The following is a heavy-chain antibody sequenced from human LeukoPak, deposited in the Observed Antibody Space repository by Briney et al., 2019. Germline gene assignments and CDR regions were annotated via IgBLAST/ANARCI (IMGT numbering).Heavy chain of an antibody. CDR3: AKPPAEGDY. Sequence: GGSLRLSCAASGFPFSSYWMSWVRQAQGKGLEWVSAISGSGGSTYYADSVKGRFTISRDNSKNTLYLQMNSLRAEDTAVYYCAKPPAEGDYWGQGTLVTVSS. CDR2: ISGSGGST. CDR1: GFPFSSYW. V-gene: IGHV3-23*01. J-gene: IGHJ4*02. D-gene: IGHD1-14*01.